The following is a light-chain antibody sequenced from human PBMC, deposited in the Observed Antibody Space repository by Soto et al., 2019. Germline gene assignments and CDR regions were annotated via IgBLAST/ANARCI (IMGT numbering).Light chain of an antibody. Sequence: DIQITQSPSTLSSSVLDRFTITCRASQSISSWLAWYQQKPGKAPKLLIFHASSLESGVPSRFSGSGSGTEFTLTISSLQPDDFATYYCQQYNSYSRTFGQGTKVDI. J-gene: IGKJ1*01. CDR3: QQYNSYSRT. CDR1: QSISSW. V-gene: IGKV1-5*01. CDR2: HAS.